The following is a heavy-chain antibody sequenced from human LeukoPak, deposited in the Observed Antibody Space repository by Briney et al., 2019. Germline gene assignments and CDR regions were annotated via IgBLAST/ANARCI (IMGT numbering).Heavy chain of an antibody. CDR1: GGSITSGSYY. D-gene: IGHD3-22*01. Sequence: SETLSLTCTVSGGSITSGSYYWNWVRQPAGKGLEWIGRINTTVSTNYNPSLQRRVTISVDTSKNQFSLKLSSVTAAYTAVYYCARDHSGYFPAFDYWGQGALVTVSS. CDR3: ARDHSGYFPAFDY. J-gene: IGHJ4*02. V-gene: IGHV4-61*02. CDR2: INTTVST.